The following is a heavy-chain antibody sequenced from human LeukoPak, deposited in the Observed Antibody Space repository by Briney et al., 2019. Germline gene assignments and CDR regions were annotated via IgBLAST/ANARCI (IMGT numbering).Heavy chain of an antibody. V-gene: IGHV3-48*04. CDR2: ISSSSSTI. Sequence: GGSLRLSCAASGFTFSSYSMNWVRQAPGKGLEWVSYISSSSSTIYYADSVKGRFTVSRDNARDSLYLQMTSLRVEDTAIYYCARDATRGGDFDYWGQGTLVTVSS. D-gene: IGHD3-16*01. CDR3: ARDATRGGDFDY. CDR1: GFTFSSYS. J-gene: IGHJ4*02.